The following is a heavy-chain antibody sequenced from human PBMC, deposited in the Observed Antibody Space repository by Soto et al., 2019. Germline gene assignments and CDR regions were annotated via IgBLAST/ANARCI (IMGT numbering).Heavy chain of an antibody. CDR2: IIPIFGTA. V-gene: IGHV1-69*13. J-gene: IGHJ6*02. CDR1: GGTFSSYA. CDR3: ARVEDTAMVSQKYYYYGMDV. D-gene: IGHD5-18*01. Sequence: GASVKVSCKASGGTFSSYAISWVRQAPGQGLEWMGGIIPIFGTANYAQKFQGRVTITADESTSTAYMELSSLRSEDTAVYYCARVEDTAMVSQKYYYYGMDVWGQGTTVTVSS.